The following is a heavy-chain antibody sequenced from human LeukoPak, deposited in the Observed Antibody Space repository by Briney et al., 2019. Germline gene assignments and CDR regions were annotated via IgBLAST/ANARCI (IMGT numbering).Heavy chain of an antibody. Sequence: SVKVSCKASGGTFISYAISWVRQAPGQGLEWMGGIIPIFGTANYAQKFQGRVTITADESTSTAYMELSSLRSEDTAVYYCAGGSGDSSGYYYGGYWGQGTLVTVSS. CDR3: AGGSGDSSGYYYGGY. CDR1: GGTFISYA. CDR2: IIPIFGTA. V-gene: IGHV1-69*13. D-gene: IGHD3-22*01. J-gene: IGHJ4*02.